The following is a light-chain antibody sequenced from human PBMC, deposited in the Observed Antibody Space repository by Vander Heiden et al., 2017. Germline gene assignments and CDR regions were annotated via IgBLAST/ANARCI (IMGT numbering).Light chain of an antibody. V-gene: IGKV1D-13*01. Sequence: AIQLAQSPSSLSSSVGDRVTIPCRASQGISSALAWYQQKPGKAPNLLIYDASSLESGVPSRFSGSGSGTDFTLTISSLQPEDFATYYCQQFTNTPPLTFGQGTKVEIK. CDR3: QQFTNTPPLT. CDR1: QGISSA. J-gene: IGKJ2*01. CDR2: DAS.